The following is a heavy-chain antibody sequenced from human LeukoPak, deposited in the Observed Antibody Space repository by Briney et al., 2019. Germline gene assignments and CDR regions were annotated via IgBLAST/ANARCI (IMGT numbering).Heavy chain of an antibody. Sequence: ASVTVSCKASGYTFTSYGISWVRQAPGQGLEWMGWISAYNGNTNYAQKLQGRVTMTTDTSTSTAYMELRSLRSDDTAVYYCARDYSSGWLHRDYYFDYWGQGTLVTVSS. V-gene: IGHV1-18*01. CDR2: ISAYNGNT. CDR1: GYTFTSYG. CDR3: ARDYSSGWLHRDYYFDY. D-gene: IGHD6-19*01. J-gene: IGHJ4*02.